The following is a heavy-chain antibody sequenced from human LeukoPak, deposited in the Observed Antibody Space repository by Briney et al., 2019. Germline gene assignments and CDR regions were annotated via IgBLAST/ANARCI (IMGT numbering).Heavy chain of an antibody. D-gene: IGHD5-24*01. CDR2: IYYSGST. V-gene: IGHV4-30-4*08. CDR1: GGSIRSGDYY. J-gene: IGHJ4*02. Sequence: PSQTLSLTXTVSGGSIRSGDYYWSWIRQPPGKGLEWIGYIYYSGSTYYNPSLKSRVTISVDTSKNQFSLKLSSVTAADTAVYYCARGLGGGYTYFDYWGQGTLVTVSS. CDR3: ARGLGGGYTYFDY.